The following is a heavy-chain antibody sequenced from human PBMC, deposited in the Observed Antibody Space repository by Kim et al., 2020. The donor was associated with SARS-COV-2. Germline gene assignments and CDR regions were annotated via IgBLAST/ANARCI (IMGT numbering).Heavy chain of an antibody. CDR3: GDWGAGY. D-gene: IGHD7-27*01. J-gene: IGHJ4*02. CDR2: SYST. V-gene: IGHV3-72*01. Sequence: SYSTEYAASEKGRFTISRDDSKNSLYLQMNSLKTGDTAVYACGDWGAGYWGQGTLVTVSS.